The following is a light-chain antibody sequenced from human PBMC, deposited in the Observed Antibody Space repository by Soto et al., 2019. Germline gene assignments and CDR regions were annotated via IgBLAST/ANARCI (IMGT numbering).Light chain of an antibody. CDR3: QQHGTSPIT. J-gene: IGKJ5*01. Sequence: EFVLTQSPGTLSLSPGERATLSCRASQTVRNNYLAWYQQKPGQAPRLLIYDASSRATGIPDRFSGGGSGTDFTLTISRLEPEDFAVYYCQQHGTSPITFGQGTRLEL. V-gene: IGKV3-20*01. CDR1: QTVRNNY. CDR2: DAS.